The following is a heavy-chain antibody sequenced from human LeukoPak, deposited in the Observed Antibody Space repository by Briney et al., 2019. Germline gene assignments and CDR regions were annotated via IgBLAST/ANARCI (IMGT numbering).Heavy chain of an antibody. D-gene: IGHD6-19*01. CDR2: IIPIFGTA. CDR3: ARGITARGKQWRGGY. Sequence: GASVKVSCKASGGTFSSYAISWVRQAPGQGLEWMGGIIPIFGTANYAQKFQGRVTITADKSTSTAYMELSSLRSEDTAVYYCARGITARGKQWRGGYWGQGTLVTVSS. V-gene: IGHV1-69*06. CDR1: GGTFSSYA. J-gene: IGHJ4*02.